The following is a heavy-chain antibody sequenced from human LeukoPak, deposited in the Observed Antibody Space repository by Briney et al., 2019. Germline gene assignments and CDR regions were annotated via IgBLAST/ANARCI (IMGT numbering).Heavy chain of an antibody. CDR3: AKDETNYDFWSGYYYYYMDV. V-gene: IGHV3-23*01. CDR1: GFTFSSYA. Sequence: GGSLRLSCAASGFTFSSYAMSWVRQAPGKGLEWVSTISDSGGSAYYADSVKGRFTISRDNPKNTLYLQMNSLRAEYTAVYYCAKDETNYDFWSGYYYYYMDVWGKGTTVTVSS. CDR2: ISDSGGSA. J-gene: IGHJ6*03. D-gene: IGHD3-3*01.